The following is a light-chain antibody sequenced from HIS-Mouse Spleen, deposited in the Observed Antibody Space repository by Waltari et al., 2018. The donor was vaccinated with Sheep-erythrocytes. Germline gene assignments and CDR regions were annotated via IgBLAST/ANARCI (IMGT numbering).Light chain of an antibody. CDR2: LGS. CDR3: MQALQTPLT. Sequence: DIVMTQSPLPLPVTPGEPASISCRSSQSLLHSNGYNYLDWYLQKPGQSPQLLIYLGSNRASGVPDRLSGSGSGTDFTLKISRVEAEDVGVYYCMQALQTPLTFGQGTKLEIK. CDR1: QSLLHSNGYNY. J-gene: IGKJ2*01. V-gene: IGKV2-28*01.